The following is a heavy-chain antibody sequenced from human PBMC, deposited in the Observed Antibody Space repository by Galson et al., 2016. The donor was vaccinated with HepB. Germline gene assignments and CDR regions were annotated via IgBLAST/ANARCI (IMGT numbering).Heavy chain of an antibody. CDR1: GGTLSRSA. Sequence: SVKVSCKASGGTLSRSAISWVRQAPGQGLEWMGGIIPIFGTAHYAQKFQGRVTITADTSTSTVYMELGSLRSEDTAIYYCARELEVGVMGVWGQGTLVTVSS. CDR2: IIPIFGTA. D-gene: IGHD3-22*01. CDR3: ARELEVGVMGV. J-gene: IGHJ4*02. V-gene: IGHV1-69*06.